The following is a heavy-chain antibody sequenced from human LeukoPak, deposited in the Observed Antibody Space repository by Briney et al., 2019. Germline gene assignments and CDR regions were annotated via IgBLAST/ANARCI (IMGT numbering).Heavy chain of an antibody. CDR1: GFTFSSYG. CDR2: ISYDGSNK. J-gene: IGHJ4*02. CDR3: AKYGLYCYDSSGYYLDY. V-gene: IGHV3-30*18. D-gene: IGHD3-22*01. Sequence: PGRSLRLSCAASGFTFSSYGMHWVRQAPGKGLEWVAVISYDGSNKYYADSVKGRFTISRDNSKNTLYLQMNSLRAEDTAVYYCAKYGLYCYDSSGYYLDYWGQGTLVTVSS.